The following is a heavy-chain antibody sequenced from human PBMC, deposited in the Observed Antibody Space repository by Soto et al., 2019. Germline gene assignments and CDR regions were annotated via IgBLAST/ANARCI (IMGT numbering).Heavy chain of an antibody. CDR1: GFNFSSYA. V-gene: IGHV3-48*04. D-gene: IGHD4-17*01. J-gene: IGHJ3*02. CDR3: ARWPNYGDYVHAFDI. CDR2: ISSSGSTI. Sequence: GGSLRLSCAASGFNFSSYAMSWVRQAPGKGLEWVSYISSSGSTIYYADSVKGRFTISRDNAKNSLYLQMNSLRAEDTAVYYCARWPNYGDYVHAFDIWGQGTMVTVSS.